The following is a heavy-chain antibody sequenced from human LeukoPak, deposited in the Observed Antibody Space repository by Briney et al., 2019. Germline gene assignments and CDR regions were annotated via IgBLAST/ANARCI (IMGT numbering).Heavy chain of an antibody. V-gene: IGHV4-59*08. CDR1: GGSISSYY. Sequence: SETLSLTCTVSGGSISSYYWSWIRQPPGKGLEWIGYIYYSGSTNYNPSLKSRVTISVDTSKNQFSLKLSSVTAADTAVYYCARHRRHYYDSSGYYFYAFDIWGQGTMVTVSS. CDR3: ARHRRHYYDSSGYYFYAFDI. D-gene: IGHD3-22*01. CDR2: IYYSGST. J-gene: IGHJ3*02.